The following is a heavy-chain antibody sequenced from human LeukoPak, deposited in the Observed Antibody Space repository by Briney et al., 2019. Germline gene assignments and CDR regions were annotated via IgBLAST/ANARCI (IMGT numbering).Heavy chain of an antibody. J-gene: IGHJ4*02. CDR1: GFTFDDYA. V-gene: IGHV3-9*01. D-gene: IGHD2-15*01. Sequence: GGSLRLSCAASGFTFDDYAMHWVRQAPGKGLEWVSGISWNSGSIGYADSVKGRFTISRDNAKNSLYLQMNSLRAEDTAVYYCARGYCSGGSCYSLSPDYWGQGTLVTVSS. CDR2: ISWNSGSI. CDR3: ARGYCSGGSCYSLSPDY.